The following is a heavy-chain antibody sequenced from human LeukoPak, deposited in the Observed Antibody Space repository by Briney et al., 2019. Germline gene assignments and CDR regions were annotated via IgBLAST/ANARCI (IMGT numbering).Heavy chain of an antibody. Sequence: GGSLRLSCAASGFTFSSYSMNWVRQAPGKGLEWVSSISSSSSYIYYADSVKGRFTISRDNAKNSLYLQMNSLRAEDTAVYYCASFPPPYYYDSSGYYSDYWGQGTLVTVSS. D-gene: IGHD3-22*01. V-gene: IGHV3-21*01. CDR3: ASFPPPYYYDSSGYYSDY. J-gene: IGHJ4*02. CDR2: ISSSSSYI. CDR1: GFTFSSYS.